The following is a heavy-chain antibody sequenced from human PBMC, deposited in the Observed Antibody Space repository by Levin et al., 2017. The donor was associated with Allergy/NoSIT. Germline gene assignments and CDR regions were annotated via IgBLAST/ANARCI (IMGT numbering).Heavy chain of an antibody. CDR2: IYYSGST. D-gene: IGHD3-10*01. Sequence: SQTLSLTCTVSGGSISSGDYYWSWIRQPPGKGLEWIGYIYYSGSTYYNPSLKSRVTISVDTSKNQFSLKLSSVTAADTAVYYCAREVRVRGSGMDVWGQGTTVTVSS. CDR1: GGSISSGDYY. CDR3: AREVRVRGSGMDV. J-gene: IGHJ6*02. V-gene: IGHV4-30-4*01.